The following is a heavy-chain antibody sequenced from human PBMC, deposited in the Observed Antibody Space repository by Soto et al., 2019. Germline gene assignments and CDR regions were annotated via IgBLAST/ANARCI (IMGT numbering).Heavy chain of an antibody. V-gene: IGHV3-64*01. Sequence: PGGSLRLSCAASGFTFSSYAMHWVRQAPGKGLEYVSVISNNGDSTYYANSVKGRFTISRDDSKNTLYLQMNSLKTEDTAVYYCTTDLLATYYYDSSGSTTFDYWGQGTLVTVSS. CDR1: GFTFSSYA. CDR2: ISNNGDST. CDR3: TTDLLATYYYDSSGSTTFDY. D-gene: IGHD3-22*01. J-gene: IGHJ4*02.